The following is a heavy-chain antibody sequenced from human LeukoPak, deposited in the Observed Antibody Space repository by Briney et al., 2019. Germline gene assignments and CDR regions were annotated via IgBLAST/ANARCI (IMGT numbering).Heavy chain of an antibody. D-gene: IGHD2-2*02. J-gene: IGHJ3*02. V-gene: IGHV4-34*01. Sequence: SETLSLTCAVYGGSFSGYYWSWIRQPPGKGLEWIGEINHSGSTNYNPSLKSRVTISVDTSENQFSLKLSSVTAADTAVYYCASYCSSTSCYIPYAFDIWGQGTMVTVSS. CDR2: INHSGST. CDR3: ASYCSSTSCYIPYAFDI. CDR1: GGSFSGYY.